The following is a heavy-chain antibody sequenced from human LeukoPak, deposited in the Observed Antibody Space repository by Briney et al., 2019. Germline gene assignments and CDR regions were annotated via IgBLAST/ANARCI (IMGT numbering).Heavy chain of an antibody. D-gene: IGHD6-19*01. CDR2: INPNSGGT. CDR3: ARDTRYSSGWYYDY. Sequence: ASVKVSCKASGYTFTGYYMHWVRQAPGQGLEWMGWINPNSGGTNYAQKFQGRVTMPRDTSISTAYMELSRLRSDDTAVYYCARDTRYSSGWYYDYWGQGTMVTVSS. V-gene: IGHV1-2*02. CDR1: GYTFTGYY. J-gene: IGHJ4*02.